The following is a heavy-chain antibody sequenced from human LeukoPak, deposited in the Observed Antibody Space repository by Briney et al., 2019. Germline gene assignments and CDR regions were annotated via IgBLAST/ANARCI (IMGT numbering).Heavy chain of an antibody. CDR1: GYTFTSYY. V-gene: IGHV1-46*01. CDR2: INPSGGST. Sequence: ASVKVSCKASGYTFTSYYMHWVRQAPGQGLEWMGIINPSGGSTSYAQKFQGRVTMTRDTSISTAYMELSRLRSDDTAVYYCARDNSVGDTAWWFDPWGQGTLVTVSS. J-gene: IGHJ5*02. D-gene: IGHD1-26*01. CDR3: ARDNSVGDTAWWFDP.